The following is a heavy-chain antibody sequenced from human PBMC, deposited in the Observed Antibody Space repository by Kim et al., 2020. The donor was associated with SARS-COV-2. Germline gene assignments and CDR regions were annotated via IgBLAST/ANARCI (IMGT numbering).Heavy chain of an antibody. CDR2: ST. CDR3: ARGDDYGDY. Sequence: STSYHPSLKSRVTISVDTSKNQFSLKLGSVTAADTAVYYCARGDDYGDYWGQGTLVTVSS. V-gene: IGHV4-59*09. J-gene: IGHJ4*02.